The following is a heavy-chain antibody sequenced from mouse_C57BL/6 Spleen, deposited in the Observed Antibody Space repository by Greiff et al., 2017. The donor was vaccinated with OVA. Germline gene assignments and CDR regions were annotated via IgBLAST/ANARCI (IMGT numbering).Heavy chain of an antibody. CDR3: AKRDGNYEGYAMDY. D-gene: IGHD2-1*01. Sequence: VKVVESGPGLVQPSQSLSITCTVSGFSLTSYGVHWVRQSPGKGLEWLGVIWRGGSTDYNAAFMSRLSITKDNSKSQVFFKMNSLQADDTAIYYCAKRDGNYEGYAMDYWGQGTSVTVSS. J-gene: IGHJ4*01. V-gene: IGHV2-5*01. CDR1: GFSLTSYG. CDR2: IWRGGST.